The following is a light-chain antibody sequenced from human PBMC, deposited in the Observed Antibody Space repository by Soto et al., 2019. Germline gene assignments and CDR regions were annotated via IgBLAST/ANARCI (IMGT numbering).Light chain of an antibody. J-gene: IGKJ4*01. CDR2: GAS. Sequence: EIVLTQSPGTLSLSPGERATLSCRASQSVSSSFLAWYQQKPGQAPRLLIYGASSRATGIPDRFSGSGSGTDFTLTISRLEPEHVAVYSCQQYGSSPLTFGGRTKVEIK. CDR1: QSVSSSF. V-gene: IGKV3-20*01. CDR3: QQYGSSPLT.